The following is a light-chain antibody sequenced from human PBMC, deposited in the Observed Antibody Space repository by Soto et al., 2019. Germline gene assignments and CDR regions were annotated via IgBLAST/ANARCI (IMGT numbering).Light chain of an antibody. J-gene: IGKJ5*01. Sequence: EIVLTQSPATLALSPCEGAALSVSASQSVSSDLAWYQQKPGQAPRLLIYDASNRATGIPARFSGSGSGTDFTLTISSLEAEDFAVYYCQQRSNWPPITFGQGTRLENK. CDR2: DAS. CDR1: QSVSSD. CDR3: QQRSNWPPIT. V-gene: IGKV3-11*01.